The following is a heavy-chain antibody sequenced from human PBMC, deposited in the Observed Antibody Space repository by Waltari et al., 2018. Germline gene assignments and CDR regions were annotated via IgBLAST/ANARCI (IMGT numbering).Heavy chain of an antibody. Sequence: EVQLVESGGGLVQPGGSLRLSCGVSGFTFSSYSMNWVRQAPGKGLGWVSYIGGSSSTIDYADSVKGRFTISRDNAKNAMHLQMSSLRAEDTAVYYCATAARRRDVGDLSWGQGTLVTVSS. V-gene: IGHV3-48*01. CDR1: GFTFSSYS. J-gene: IGHJ4*02. CDR3: ATAARRRDVGDLS. CDR2: IGGSSSTI. D-gene: IGHD3-16*02.